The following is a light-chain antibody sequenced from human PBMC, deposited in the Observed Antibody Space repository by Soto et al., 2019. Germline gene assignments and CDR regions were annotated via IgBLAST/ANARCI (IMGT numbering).Light chain of an antibody. Sequence: QSALTQPASVSGSPGQSITISCTGTSSDVGGYNYVSWYQQHPGKAPKLMIYEVSNRPSGVSNRFSGSKSGNTASLTISGXXAEDEADYYCSSYTSSSSVVVFGGGXKL. V-gene: IGLV2-14*01. J-gene: IGLJ2*01. CDR2: EVS. CDR3: SSYTSSSSVVV. CDR1: SSDVGGYNY.